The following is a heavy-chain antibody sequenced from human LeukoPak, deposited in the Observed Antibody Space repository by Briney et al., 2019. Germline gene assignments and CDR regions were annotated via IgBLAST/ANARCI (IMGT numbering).Heavy chain of an antibody. J-gene: IGHJ4*02. Sequence: PGRSLRLSCAASGFTFDDYAMHWVRQAPGKGLEWVPGISWNSGSIGYADSVKGRFTISRDNAKNSLYMQMNSLRAEDTAVYYCAKLQQLAPFDYWGQGTLVTVSS. CDR1: GFTFDDYA. CDR2: ISWNSGSI. V-gene: IGHV3-9*01. D-gene: IGHD6-13*01. CDR3: AKLQQLAPFDY.